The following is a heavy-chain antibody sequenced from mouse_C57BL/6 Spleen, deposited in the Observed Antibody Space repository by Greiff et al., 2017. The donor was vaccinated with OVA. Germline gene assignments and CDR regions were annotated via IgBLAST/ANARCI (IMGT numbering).Heavy chain of an antibody. D-gene: IGHD1-1*01. Sequence: QVQLKESGAELARPGASVKLSCKASGYTFTSYGISWVKQRTGQGLEWIGEIYPRSGNTHYNEKFKGKATLTADKSSSTAYMELRSLTSEDSAVYFCARGITTVVATRYFDYWGQGTTLTVSS. CDR1: GYTFTSYG. CDR2: IYPRSGNT. J-gene: IGHJ2*01. V-gene: IGHV1-81*01. CDR3: ARGITTVVATRYFDY.